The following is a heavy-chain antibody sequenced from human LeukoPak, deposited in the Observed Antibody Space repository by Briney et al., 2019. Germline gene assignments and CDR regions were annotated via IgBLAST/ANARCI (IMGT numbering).Heavy chain of an antibody. D-gene: IGHD3-10*01. CDR2: ISGSGDKT. J-gene: IGHJ4*02. CDR3: AKDLNYGFDS. CDR1: GFAFSTYA. V-gene: IGHV3-23*01. Sequence: PGGSLRLSCAASGFAFSTYAMSWVRQAPGKGLEGVSAISGSGDKTFYAESVRGRFTIPRDNSKNTLYLQMNSLRAEDTAVYYCAKDLNYGFDSWGQGTLVTV.